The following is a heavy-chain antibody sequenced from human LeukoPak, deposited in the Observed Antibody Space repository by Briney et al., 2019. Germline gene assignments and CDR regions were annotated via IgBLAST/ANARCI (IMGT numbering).Heavy chain of an antibody. Sequence: GRSLRLSCAASGFTFDDYAMHWVRQAPGKGLEWVSGISWNSGSIGYADSVKGRFTISRDNAKNSLYLQMNSLRAEDTALYYCAKDRRMDTAMVTVDYWGQGTLVTVSS. CDR2: ISWNSGSI. V-gene: IGHV3-9*01. J-gene: IGHJ4*02. D-gene: IGHD5-18*01. CDR1: GFTFDDYA. CDR3: AKDRRMDTAMVTVDY.